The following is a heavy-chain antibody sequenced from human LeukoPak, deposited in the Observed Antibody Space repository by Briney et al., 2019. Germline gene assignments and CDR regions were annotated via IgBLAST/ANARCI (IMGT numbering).Heavy chain of an antibody. Sequence: SETLSLTRTVSGGSISSYYWSWIRQPPGKGLEGIGYIYYSGSTNYNPSPKSRVTISVDTSKNQFSLKLGSVTAADTAVYYCARSLRGNCMDLWGQGTTVTVSS. D-gene: IGHD4-17*01. CDR2: IYYSGST. CDR1: GGSISSYY. J-gene: IGHJ6*02. V-gene: IGHV4-59*01. CDR3: ARSLRGNCMDL.